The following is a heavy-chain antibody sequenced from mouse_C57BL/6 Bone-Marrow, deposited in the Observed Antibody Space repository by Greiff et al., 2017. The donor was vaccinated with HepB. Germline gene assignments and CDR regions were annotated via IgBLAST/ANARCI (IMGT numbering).Heavy chain of an antibody. CDR1: GYTFTSYW. V-gene: IGHV1-64*01. CDR2: IHPNSGST. Sequence: VQLQQPGAELVKPGASVKLSCKASGYTFTSYWMHWVKQRPGQGLEWIGMIHPNSGSTNYNEKFKIKATLTVDKSSSTAYMQLSSLTSEYSAVYYCARFERWLLPLFDYWGQGTTLTVSS. D-gene: IGHD2-3*01. J-gene: IGHJ2*01. CDR3: ARFERWLLPLFDY.